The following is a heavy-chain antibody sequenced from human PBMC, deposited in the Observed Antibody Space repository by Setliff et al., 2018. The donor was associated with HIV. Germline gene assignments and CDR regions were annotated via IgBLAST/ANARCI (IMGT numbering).Heavy chain of an antibody. Sequence: ASVKVSCKASGYTFTGYYLHWVRQAPGQGLEWMGWIDPNSGDTNYEQKFQGRVSMTRDTSISTVYMELSSLRSDDTAVYYCARAAGYSSSWHRYAFEVWGQGTMVTV. CDR3: ARAAGYSSSWHRYAFEV. CDR1: GYTFTGYY. V-gene: IGHV1-2*02. D-gene: IGHD6-13*01. CDR2: IDPNSGDT. J-gene: IGHJ3*01.